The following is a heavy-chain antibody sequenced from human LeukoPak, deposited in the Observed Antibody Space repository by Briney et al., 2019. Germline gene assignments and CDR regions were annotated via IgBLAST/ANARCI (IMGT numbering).Heavy chain of an antibody. Sequence: ASVKVSCKASGYTFTSYYMHWVRQAPGQGLEWMGIINPSGGSTSYAQKFQGRVTMTRNASISTAYMELSSLRSVDTAVYYCATEYRRYLDAFDIWGQGTMVTVSS. V-gene: IGHV1-46*01. CDR1: GYTFTSYY. CDR3: ATEYRRYLDAFDI. J-gene: IGHJ3*02. D-gene: IGHD6-6*01. CDR2: INPSGGST.